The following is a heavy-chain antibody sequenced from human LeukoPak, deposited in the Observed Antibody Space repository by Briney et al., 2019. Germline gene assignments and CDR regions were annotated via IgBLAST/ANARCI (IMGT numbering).Heavy chain of an antibody. CDR3: ARDFGRWYFDY. CDR1: GFTFSSYE. D-gene: IGHD4-23*01. V-gene: IGHV3-48*03. J-gene: IGHJ4*02. CDR2: ISSSGTTI. Sequence: GGSLRLSCAASGFTFSSYEMNWVHQAPGKGLEWVSYISSSGTTIYYADSVKGRFTISRDNAKNSLYLQMNSLRAEDTAVYYCARDFGRWYFDYWGQGTLVTVSS.